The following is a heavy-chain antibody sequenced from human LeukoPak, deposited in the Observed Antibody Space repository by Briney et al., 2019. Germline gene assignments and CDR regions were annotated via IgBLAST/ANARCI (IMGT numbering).Heavy chain of an antibody. CDR3: ARGMYSGSYDVAFDI. CDR1: GYTFTSYY. D-gene: IGHD1-26*01. CDR2: INPSGGST. V-gene: IGHV1-46*01. J-gene: IGHJ3*02. Sequence: ASVKVSCKASGYTFTSYYMHWVRQAPGQGLEWMGVINPSGGSTSYAQKFQGRVTMTRDTSTSTVYMELSSLRSEDTAVYYCARGMYSGSYDVAFDIWGQGTMVTVSS.